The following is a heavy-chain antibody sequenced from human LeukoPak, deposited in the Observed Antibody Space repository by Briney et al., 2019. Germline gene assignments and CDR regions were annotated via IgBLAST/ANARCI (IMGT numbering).Heavy chain of an antibody. Sequence: GGSLRLSCAASRFTFSNYGMHWVRQAPGKGLEWVAFIRYDGSSKYYADSVKGRFTISRDNSKNTLYLQMNSLRAEDTAVCYCVRRAGAYSHPYDYWGQGTLVTVSS. V-gene: IGHV3-30*02. D-gene: IGHD4/OR15-4a*01. CDR2: IRYDGSSK. J-gene: IGHJ4*02. CDR3: VRRAGAYSHPYDY. CDR1: RFTFSNYG.